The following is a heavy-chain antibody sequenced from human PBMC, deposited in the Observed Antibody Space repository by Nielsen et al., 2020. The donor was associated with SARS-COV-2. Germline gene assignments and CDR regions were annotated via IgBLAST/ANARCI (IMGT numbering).Heavy chain of an antibody. V-gene: IGHV4-31*02. D-gene: IGHD3-22*01. CDR2: IYYSGST. CDR3: ARDMYYYDSSGYYDDAFDI. J-gene: IGHJ3*02. Sequence: WIRQPPGKGLEWIGYIYYSGSTYYNPSLKSRVTISVDTSKNQFSLKLSSVTAADTAVYYCARDMYYYDSSGYYDDAFDIWGQGTMVTVSS.